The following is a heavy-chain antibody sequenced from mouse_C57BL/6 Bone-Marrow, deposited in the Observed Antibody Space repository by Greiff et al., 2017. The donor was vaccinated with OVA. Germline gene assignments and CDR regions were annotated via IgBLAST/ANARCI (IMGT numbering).Heavy chain of an antibody. CDR3: ARGGYEDWFAY. CDR1: GFTFSSYG. CDR2: ISSGGSYT. Sequence: EVMLVESGGDLVKPGGSLKLSCAASGFTFSSYGMSWVRQTPDKRLEWVATISSGGSYTYYPDSVKGRFTISRDNAKNTLYLQMSSLKSEDTAMYYCARGGYEDWFAYWGQGTLVTVSA. J-gene: IGHJ3*01. D-gene: IGHD3-1*01. V-gene: IGHV5-6*01.